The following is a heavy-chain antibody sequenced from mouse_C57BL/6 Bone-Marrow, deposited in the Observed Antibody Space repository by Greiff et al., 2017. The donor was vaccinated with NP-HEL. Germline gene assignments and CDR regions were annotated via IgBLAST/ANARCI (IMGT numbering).Heavy chain of an antibody. V-gene: IGHV3-6*01. CDR3: ARDDYGPSSYWYFDV. Sequence: EVKLMESGPGLVKPSQSLSLTCSVTGYSITSGYYWNWIRQFPGNKLEWMGYISYDGSNNYNPSLKNRISITRDTSKNQFFLKLNSVTTEDTATYYCARDDYGPSSYWYFDVWGTGTTVTVSS. CDR2: ISYDGSN. D-gene: IGHD2-4*01. J-gene: IGHJ1*03. CDR1: GYSITSGYY.